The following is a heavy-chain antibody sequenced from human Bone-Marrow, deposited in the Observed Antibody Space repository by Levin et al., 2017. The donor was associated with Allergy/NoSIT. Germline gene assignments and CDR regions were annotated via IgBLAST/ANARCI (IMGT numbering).Heavy chain of an antibody. CDR3: ARGGVVAAYVLYYFDY. CDR2: ISSSGGTT. J-gene: IGHJ4*02. D-gene: IGHD2-15*01. V-gene: IGHV3-23*01. CDR1: GFTFTTFA. Sequence: GGSLRLSCAASGFTFTTFAMTWVRQAPGKGLEWVSGISSSGGTTYYPDSVKGRFTISRDNSKNTLYLQMNSLRAEDTAVYYCARGGVVAAYVLYYFDYWGQGTLVTVSS.